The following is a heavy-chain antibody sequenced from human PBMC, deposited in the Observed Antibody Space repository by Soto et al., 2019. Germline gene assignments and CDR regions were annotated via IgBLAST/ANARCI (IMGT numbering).Heavy chain of an antibody. J-gene: IGHJ6*03. CDR2: ISSSSSTI. D-gene: IGHD3-10*01. CDR3: ARRGSGSYYIRQSYYYYMDV. CDR1: GFTFSSYS. V-gene: IGHV3-48*01. Sequence: GGSLRLSCAASGFTFSSYSMNWVRQAPGKGLEWVSYISSSSSTIYYADSVKGRFTISRDNAKNSLYLQMNSLRAEDTAVYYCARRGSGSYYIRQSYYYYMDVWGKGTTVTVSS.